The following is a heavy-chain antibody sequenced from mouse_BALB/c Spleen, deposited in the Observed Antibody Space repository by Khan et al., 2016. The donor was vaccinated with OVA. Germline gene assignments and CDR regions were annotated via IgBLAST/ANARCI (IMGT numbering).Heavy chain of an antibody. Sequence: EVQLQESGPGLVKPSQSLSLTCTVTGYTITSDYAWNWIRQFPGNKLEWMGYISYSGSTSYNPSLKRQISITRDTSKNQAFLQLNSATTVDTASYYCARLGPGFTYWGHGTLVTVSA. CDR3: ARLGPGFTY. V-gene: IGHV3-2*02. J-gene: IGHJ3*01. CDR1: GYTITSDYA. CDR2: ISYSGST. D-gene: IGHD4-1*01.